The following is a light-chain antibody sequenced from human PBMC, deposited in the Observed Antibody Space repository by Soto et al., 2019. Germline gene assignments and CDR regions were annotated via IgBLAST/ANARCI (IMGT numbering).Light chain of an antibody. J-gene: IGKJ1*01. CDR2: DSS. Sequence: EIVLTKYQATLSFSPGERSTLSCRSSQTVSNYLAWYQQKPGQAPRLLIYDSSNRATGVPARFSGRGSGTDFTLTICSLEPEDVAVYYCQLRNDWPGTFCQGTNVDIK. V-gene: IGKV3-11*01. CDR3: QLRNDWPGT. CDR1: QTVSNY.